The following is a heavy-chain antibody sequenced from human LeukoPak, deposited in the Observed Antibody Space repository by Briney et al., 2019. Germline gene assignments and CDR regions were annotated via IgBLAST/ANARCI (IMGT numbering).Heavy chain of an antibody. CDR2: INHSVST. CDR1: GGSFSGYY. J-gene: IGHJ4*02. Sequence: PSETLSLTCAVYGGSFSGYYWSWIRQPPGKGLEWIGEINHSVSTNYNPSLKSRVTISVDTSKNQFSLKLSSVTAADTAVYYCAIFTYYYDSSGYLPDYWGQGTLVTVSS. D-gene: IGHD3-22*01. V-gene: IGHV4-34*01. CDR3: AIFTYYYDSSGYLPDY.